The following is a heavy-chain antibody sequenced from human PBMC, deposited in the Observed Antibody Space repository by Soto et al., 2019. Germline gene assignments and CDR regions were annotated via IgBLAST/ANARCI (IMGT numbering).Heavy chain of an antibody. V-gene: IGHV3-74*01. D-gene: IGHD7-27*01. Sequence: EVQLVESGGGLVQPGGSLRLSCAASGFSFSSYDMHWVRQATGKGLEWVSRINSGGSTTDYADSVKGRFSISRDNAKNMLYLQMNSLRDEDTAVYYCAKDLGREGRGVWGQGTTVTVSS. J-gene: IGHJ6*02. CDR3: AKDLGREGRGV. CDR2: INSGGSTT. CDR1: GFSFSSYD.